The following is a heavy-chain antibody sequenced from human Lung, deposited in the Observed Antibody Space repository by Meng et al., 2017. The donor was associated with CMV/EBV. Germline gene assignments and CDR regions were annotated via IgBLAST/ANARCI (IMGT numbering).Heavy chain of an antibody. Sequence: LXXIVSGASISSENYFWSWIRQPPGKGLEWIGYIHFNGNAYYNPSLESRAAISKDTSNNQSNDQFSLKLSSVTAADTAVYYCAREVDAARDSDAVDIWGQGTMVXVSS. J-gene: IGHJ3*02. D-gene: IGHD6-6*01. CDR1: GASISSENYF. CDR2: IHFNGNA. CDR3: AREVDAARDSDAVDI. V-gene: IGHV4-30-4*01.